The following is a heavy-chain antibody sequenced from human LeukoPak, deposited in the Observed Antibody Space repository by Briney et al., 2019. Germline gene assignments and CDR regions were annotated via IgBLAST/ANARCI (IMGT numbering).Heavy chain of an antibody. D-gene: IGHD6-6*01. CDR3: ARDRRPSDYLGLHV. CDR2: IAGSGETI. Sequence: GGSLRLSCAASRLTFSDYYMSWVRQAPGKGLEWISNIAGSGETIYYADSVKGRFTISRDNANNLLFLQMNSLRAEDTAVYYCARDRRPSDYLGLHVWGQGTTVIVSS. V-gene: IGHV3-11*01. CDR1: RLTFSDYY. J-gene: IGHJ6*02.